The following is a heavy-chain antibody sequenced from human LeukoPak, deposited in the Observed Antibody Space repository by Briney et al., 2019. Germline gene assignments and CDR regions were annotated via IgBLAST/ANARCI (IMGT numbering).Heavy chain of an antibody. D-gene: IGHD1-7*01. CDR1: GFTFNDSG. V-gene: IGHV3-20*04. CDR2: INWNGRSR. Sequence: PGRSLRLSCVASGFTFNDSGMSWVRQAPGKGLEWISGINWNGRSRGYADSVKGRFTISRDNAKNSLYLEMNSLRAEDTALYFCARPLGITGTTPFDFWGQGTRVTVSS. J-gene: IGHJ4*02. CDR3: ARPLGITGTTPFDF.